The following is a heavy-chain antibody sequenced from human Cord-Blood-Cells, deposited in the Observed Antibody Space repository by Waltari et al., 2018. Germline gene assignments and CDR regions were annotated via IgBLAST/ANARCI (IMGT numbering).Heavy chain of an antibody. CDR3: ARKADIVVVVAASGAFDI. CDR2: INHSGST. Sequence: QVQLQQWGAGLLKPSETLSLTCAVYGGSFSGYYWSWLRQPPGKGREWIGEINHSGSTNNTPSLKSRVTITVDTSKNQFSLKLSSVTAADTAVYYCARKADIVVVVAASGAFDIWGQGTMVTVSS. D-gene: IGHD2-15*01. CDR1: GGSFSGYY. J-gene: IGHJ3*02. V-gene: IGHV4-34*01.